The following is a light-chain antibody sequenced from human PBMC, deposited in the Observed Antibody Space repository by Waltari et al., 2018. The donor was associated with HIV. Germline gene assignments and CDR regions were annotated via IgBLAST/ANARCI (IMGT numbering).Light chain of an antibody. V-gene: IGLV1-47*01. Sequence: QSVVTPPPSASATPGQRVTISCSGSSSHIGSHSVYWYQQPPGTAPKLLIFRNNQRPSGVPDRFSGSKSGTSASLAISGLRSEDEANYYCAAWDDSLSGLVFGGGTKLTVL. CDR1: SSHIGSHS. J-gene: IGLJ3*02. CDR3: AAWDDSLSGLV. CDR2: RNN.